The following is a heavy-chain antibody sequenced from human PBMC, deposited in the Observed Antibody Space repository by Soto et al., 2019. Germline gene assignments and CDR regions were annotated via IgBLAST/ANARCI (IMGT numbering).Heavy chain of an antibody. D-gene: IGHD3-9*01. CDR2: ISGSGGST. Sequence: HPGGSLRLSCAASGFTFSNYAMNWVRQAPGKGLEWVSAISGSGGSTYYADSVKGRFTISRDNSKNTLYVQMNSLRAEDTAVYYCTNNGLQGKLTVPHWFDPWGQGTLVTVSS. V-gene: IGHV3-23*01. CDR1: GFTFSNYA. CDR3: TNNGLQGKLTVPHWFDP. J-gene: IGHJ5*02.